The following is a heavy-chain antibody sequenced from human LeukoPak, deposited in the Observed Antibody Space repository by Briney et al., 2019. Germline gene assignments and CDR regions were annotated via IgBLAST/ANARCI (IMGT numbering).Heavy chain of an antibody. CDR3: ARDRYYDSSGYHDY. CDR1: GGSISSYY. Sequence: PSQTLSLTCTVSGGSISSYYWSWIRQPAGKGLEWIGRIYTSGSTNYNPSLKSRVTMSVDTSKNQFSLKLSSVTAADTAVYYCARDRYYDSSGYHDYWGQGTLVTVSS. J-gene: IGHJ4*02. CDR2: IYTSGST. D-gene: IGHD3-22*01. V-gene: IGHV4-4*07.